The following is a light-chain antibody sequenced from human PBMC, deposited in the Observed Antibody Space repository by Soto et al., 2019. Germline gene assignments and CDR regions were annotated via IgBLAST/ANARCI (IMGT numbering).Light chain of an antibody. J-gene: IGLJ1*01. Sequence: QSVLTQPASVSGSPGQSITISCTGTSSDVGGYNYVSWYQQHPGKAPKLMIYAVSHRPSGVSTRFSGSKSGNPASLTIPGLRLEGQANNSASSYTTSTPPLFVFGTGTKVTAL. CDR3: SSYTTSTPPLFV. CDR2: AVS. V-gene: IGLV2-14*01. CDR1: SSDVGGYNY.